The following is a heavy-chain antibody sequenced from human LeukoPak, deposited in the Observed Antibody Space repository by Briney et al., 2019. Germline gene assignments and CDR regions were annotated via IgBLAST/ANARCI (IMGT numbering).Heavy chain of an antibody. CDR2: IYHSGST. V-gene: IGHV4-38-2*02. J-gene: IGHJ6*03. CDR3: ARSGIVAAAGVYYYYYMDV. D-gene: IGHD6-13*01. CDR1: GGSISSGYY. Sequence: SETLSLTCTVSGGSISSGYYWGWIRQPPGKGLEWIGSIYHSGSTYYNPSLKSRVTMSVDTSKNQFSLKLSSVTAADTAVYYCARSGIVAAAGVYYYYYMDVWGKGTTVTVSS.